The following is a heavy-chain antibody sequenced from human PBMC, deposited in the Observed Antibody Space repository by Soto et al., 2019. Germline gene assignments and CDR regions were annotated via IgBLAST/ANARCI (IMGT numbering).Heavy chain of an antibody. CDR1: GFTFSSYA. D-gene: IGHD6-13*01. V-gene: IGHV3-30-3*01. Sequence: QVQLVESGGGVVQPGRSLRLSCAASGFTFSSYAMHWVRQAPGKGLEWVAVISYDGSNKYYADSVKGRFTISRDNSKNTLYLQMNSLRAADTAVYYCARDRQRGIAAAGTVGRWFDPWGQGTLVTVSS. J-gene: IGHJ5*02. CDR3: ARDRQRGIAAAGTVGRWFDP. CDR2: ISYDGSNK.